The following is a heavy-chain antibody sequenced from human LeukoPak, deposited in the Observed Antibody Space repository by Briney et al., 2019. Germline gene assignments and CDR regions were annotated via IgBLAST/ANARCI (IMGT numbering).Heavy chain of an antibody. CDR3: AKTPGDCTGGTCYSFDY. CDR1: GFTFSDYY. J-gene: IGHJ4*02. D-gene: IGHD2-15*01. CDR2: ISGSGDNT. V-gene: IGHV3-23*01. Sequence: SGGSLRLSCSASGFTFSDYYMSWVRQAPGKGLEWVSSISGSGDNTYYADSVKGRFTVSRDNSKNTLYLQMNSLRAEDTAVYYCAKTPGDCTGGTCYSFDYWGQGSLVTVSS.